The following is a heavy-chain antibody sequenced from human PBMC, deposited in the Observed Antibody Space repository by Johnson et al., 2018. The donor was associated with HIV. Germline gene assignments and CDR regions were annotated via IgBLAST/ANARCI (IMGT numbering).Heavy chain of an antibody. CDR2: ISYDGNNK. Sequence: QVQLVESGGGVVQPGRSLRLSCAPSGFTFSTYAMHWVRQAPGKGLEWVAIISYDGNNKYYADSVKGRFTLSRDNSKNTLYLQLSSLRTEDTAVFYCARGGVVHDAFDMWGQGTMVTVSS. CDR3: ARGGVVHDAFDM. CDR1: GFTFSTYA. V-gene: IGHV3-30-3*01. D-gene: IGHD2-2*01. J-gene: IGHJ3*02.